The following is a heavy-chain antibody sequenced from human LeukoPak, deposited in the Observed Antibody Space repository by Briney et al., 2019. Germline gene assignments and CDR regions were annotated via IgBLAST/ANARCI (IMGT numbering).Heavy chain of an antibody. V-gene: IGHV3-23*01. CDR3: AKVRFCSGATCYPDDY. CDR1: GFTFSSYA. J-gene: IGHJ4*02. Sequence: GGSLRLSCAVSGFTFSSYAMSWVRQAPGKGLEWVSDISGSGGSTYYADSVKGRFTISRDNSKNTLYLQMNSLRPEDTAVYYCAKVRFCSGATCYPDDYWGQGTLVTVSS. D-gene: IGHD2-15*01. CDR2: ISGSGGST.